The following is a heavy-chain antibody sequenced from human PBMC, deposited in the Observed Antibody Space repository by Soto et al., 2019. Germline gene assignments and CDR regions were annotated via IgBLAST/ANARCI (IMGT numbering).Heavy chain of an antibody. CDR1: RSTFTNFY. D-gene: IGHD6-19*01. J-gene: IGHJ4*02. Sequence: ASVKVSCKDSRSTFTNFYLHWVRQAPGQRPEWMGWINNGGGTIYAQKFQGRLTMTRDTSITTAYMELSRLSSDDTAFYYCATSSDWSPLLDYWGQGTLVTVSS. V-gene: IGHV1-2*02. CDR2: INNGGGT. CDR3: ATSSDWSPLLDY.